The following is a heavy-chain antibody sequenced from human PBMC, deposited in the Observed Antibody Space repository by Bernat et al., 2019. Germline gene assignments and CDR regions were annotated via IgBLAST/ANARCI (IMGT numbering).Heavy chain of an antibody. CDR3: TADGAGGYYFDY. CDR2: IKSKTDGGTT. Sequence: EVQLVESGGGLVQPGGSLRLSCAASGFTFSNAWMNWVRQAPGKGLEWVDRIKSKTDGGTTDYAVPVKGRFTISRENSKNTLYLQMNSLKTEDTAVYYCTADGAGGYYFDYWGQGTLVTVSS. V-gene: IGHV3-15*07. CDR1: GFTFSNAW. D-gene: IGHD6-19*01. J-gene: IGHJ4*02.